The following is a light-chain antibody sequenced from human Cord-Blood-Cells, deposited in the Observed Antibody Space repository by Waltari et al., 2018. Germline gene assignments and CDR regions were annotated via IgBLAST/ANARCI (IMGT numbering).Light chain of an antibody. V-gene: IGLV2-14*01. J-gene: IGLJ3*02. Sequence: QSALTQPASVSGSPGQSITISCTGTSSDVGGYNYVSWYQQRPGKAPKLMIYDVSKRPSGVSKRFSGSKSGNTASLTISGLQAEDEADYYCSSYTSSSTLWVFGGGTKLTVL. CDR2: DVS. CDR3: SSYTSSSTLWV. CDR1: SSDVGGYNY.